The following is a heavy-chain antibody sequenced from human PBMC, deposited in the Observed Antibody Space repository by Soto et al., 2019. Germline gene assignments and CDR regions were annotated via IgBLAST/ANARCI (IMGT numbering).Heavy chain of an antibody. J-gene: IGHJ4*02. V-gene: IGHV3-23*01. Sequence: EVQLLESGGGLVQPGGSLRLSCAASGFTFSSYAMSWVRQPPGKGLEWVSAISGSGGSTYYADSVKGRFTISRDNSKNTLYLQMNSLRAEDTAVSYCAKDHIVVVTAIFDYWGQGTLVTVSS. D-gene: IGHD2-21*02. CDR3: AKDHIVVVTAIFDY. CDR2: ISGSGGST. CDR1: GFTFSSYA.